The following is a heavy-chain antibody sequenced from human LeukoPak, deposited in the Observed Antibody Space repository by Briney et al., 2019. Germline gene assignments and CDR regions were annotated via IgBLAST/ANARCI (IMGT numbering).Heavy chain of an antibody. CDR3: ARRCDS. Sequence: GGSLRLSCAASGFSFTAYSMNWLRQAPGRGLEWISYIGPGGDIYYADSVTGRFTVSRDTAKNSLYLQMNGLRLEDTAVYYCARRCDSWGQGTLVTVSS. D-gene: IGHD5-24*01. J-gene: IGHJ4*02. CDR2: IGPGGDI. V-gene: IGHV3-48*01. CDR1: GFSFTAYS.